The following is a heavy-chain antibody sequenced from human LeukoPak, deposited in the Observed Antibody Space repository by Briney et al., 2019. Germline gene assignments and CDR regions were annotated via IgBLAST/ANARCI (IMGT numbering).Heavy chain of an antibody. D-gene: IGHD6-13*01. CDR3: AKITGTSLYNDY. J-gene: IGHJ4*02. CDR1: GFTFRNYA. CDR2: ISGSGDKT. Sequence: GGSLRLSCAASGFTFRNYAMSWVRQAPEKGLEWVSGISGSGDKTYYADSVKGRFTISRDNSKDTLYLQMNSLRAEDTAVYYCAKITGTSLYNDYWGQGTLVTVSS. V-gene: IGHV3-23*01.